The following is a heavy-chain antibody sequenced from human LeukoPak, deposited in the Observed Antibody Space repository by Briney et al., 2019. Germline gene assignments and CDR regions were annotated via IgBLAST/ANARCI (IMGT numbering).Heavy chain of an antibody. CDR1: GFTFSSYA. J-gene: IGHJ4*02. V-gene: IGHV3-23*01. Sequence: GGSLRLSCAASGFTFSSYAMSWVRQAPGKGPEWVSAISGRGGSTYQADPVKGRFTISRDNSKQALSLQMNSLRAEDTAVYYWAKDTGRSSSSFDYWGQGTLVTVSS. D-gene: IGHD6-6*01. CDR3: AKDTGRSSSSFDY. CDR2: ISGRGGST.